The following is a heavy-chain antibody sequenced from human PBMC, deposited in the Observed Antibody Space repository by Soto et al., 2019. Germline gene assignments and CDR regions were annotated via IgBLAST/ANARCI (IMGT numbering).Heavy chain of an antibody. CDR3: ARDAPTATTIGY. V-gene: IGHV3-66*01. CDR1: GFPVSNNH. J-gene: IGHJ4*02. D-gene: IGHD4-17*01. Sequence: GGSLRLSCAASGFPVSNNHMSWVRQAPGRGLEWVSVTYSGGGTFYADSVRGRFTSSRDISKNTVYLQMNSLIAEDTAVYYCARDAPTATTIGYWGQGTLVTVSS. CDR2: TYSGGGT.